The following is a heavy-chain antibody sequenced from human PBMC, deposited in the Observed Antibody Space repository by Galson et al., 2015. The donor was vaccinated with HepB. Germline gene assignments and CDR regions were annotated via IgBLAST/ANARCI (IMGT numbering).Heavy chain of an antibody. J-gene: IGHJ3*01. CDR3: ARDLFAGLVGDTFDV. Sequence: SLRLSCAASGFTFRSYAMSWVRQAPGKGLEWVSVISGGGDITVYADAVKGWFTISRDNSRDALFLQMSSLRVDDTAVYYCARDLFAGLVGDTFDVWGHGTTVTVSS. V-gene: IGHV3-23*01. CDR2: ISGGGDIT. CDR1: GFTFRSYA. D-gene: IGHD3-16*01.